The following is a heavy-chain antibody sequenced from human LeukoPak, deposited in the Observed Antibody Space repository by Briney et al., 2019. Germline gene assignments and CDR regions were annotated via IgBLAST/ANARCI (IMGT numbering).Heavy chain of an antibody. CDR3: ARRDISGWYYFDY. Sequence: PGESLKISCKGSGYSFTNYWIGWVRQMPGKGLEWMGIIYPGDSDARYSPSFQVQVTISADKSITTAYLQWSSLKASDSAMYYCARRDISGWYYFDYWGQGTLVTVSS. D-gene: IGHD6-19*01. V-gene: IGHV5-51*01. CDR2: IYPGDSDA. CDR1: GYSFTNYW. J-gene: IGHJ4*02.